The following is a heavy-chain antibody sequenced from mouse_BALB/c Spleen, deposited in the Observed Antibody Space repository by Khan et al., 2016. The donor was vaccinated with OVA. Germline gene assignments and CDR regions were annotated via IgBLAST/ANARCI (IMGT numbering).Heavy chain of an antibody. CDR1: GYSFTGYY. Sequence: IQLVQSGPDLVKPGASVKISCKASGYSFTGYYIHWVKQSHGKSLEWIGRVNPNNGGTSYNQKFTGKAILTVDKSSNTAYMELRSLTSEDSAVYSCAIYHGYFDVWGAGTTVTVSS. CDR2: VNPNNGGT. CDR3: AIYHGYFDV. V-gene: IGHV1-26*01. J-gene: IGHJ1*01.